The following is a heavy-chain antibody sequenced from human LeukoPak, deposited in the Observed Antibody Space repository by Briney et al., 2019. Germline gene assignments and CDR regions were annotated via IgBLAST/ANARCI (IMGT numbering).Heavy chain of an antibody. D-gene: IGHD5-18*01. CDR2: INQAGSEK. V-gene: IGHV3-7*01. CDR3: ARDRAMDDY. CDR1: GFTFNNYW. J-gene: IGHJ4*02. Sequence: GGSLRLSCAASGFTFNNYWMNWVRQAPGKGLEWVANINQAGSEKNYVDSVKGRFTISRDNAKKSLHLQMNSLRVEDTAVYYCARDRAMDDYWGQGTLVTVSS.